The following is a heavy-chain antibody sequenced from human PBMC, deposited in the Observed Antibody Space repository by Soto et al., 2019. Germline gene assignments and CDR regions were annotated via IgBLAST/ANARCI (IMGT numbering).Heavy chain of an antibody. CDR3: ARDVGGGSNSWFDP. J-gene: IGHJ5*02. Sequence: QVQLVQSGAEVKKPGSSVKVSCKASGGTFSSYTISWVRQAPGQGLEWMGRIIPILGIANYAQKFQGRVTITADKSTSTAYMELSSLRSEDTAVYYCARDVGGGSNSWFDPWGQGTLVTVSS. D-gene: IGHD2-15*01. CDR2: IIPILGIA. V-gene: IGHV1-69*08. CDR1: GGTFSSYT.